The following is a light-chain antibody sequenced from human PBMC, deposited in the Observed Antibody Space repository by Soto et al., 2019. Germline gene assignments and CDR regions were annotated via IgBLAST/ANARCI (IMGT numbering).Light chain of an antibody. CDR3: QQSYSSPQT. CDR1: QSISMY. V-gene: IGKV1-39*01. J-gene: IGKJ1*01. CDR2: AAS. Sequence: DIQMTQSPSSLSASVGDRVTITCRASQSISMYLNWYQQKPGKAPKLLIYAASSLLGGVPSRFSGSGSGTEFTLTISSLQPEDFAIYYCQQSYSSPQTFGQGTKVDIK.